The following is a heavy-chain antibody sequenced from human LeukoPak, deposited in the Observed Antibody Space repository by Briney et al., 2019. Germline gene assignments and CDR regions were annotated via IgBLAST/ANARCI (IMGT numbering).Heavy chain of an antibody. D-gene: IGHD3-10*01. CDR2: ISGSGGSA. V-gene: IGHV3-23*01. J-gene: IGHJ4*02. CDR1: GFSFSSYD. Sequence: GGSLRLSCAASGFSFSSYDMSWVRQAPGKGLEWVSFISGSGGSAYYADSVKGRFTISRDNSKNTLYLQMNSLRAEDTAVYYCASPYYYGSGSYFDYWGQGTLVTVSS. CDR3: ASPYYYGSGSYFDY.